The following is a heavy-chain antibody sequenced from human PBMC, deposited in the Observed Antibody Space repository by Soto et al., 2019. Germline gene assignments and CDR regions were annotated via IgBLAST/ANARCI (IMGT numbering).Heavy chain of an antibody. CDR1: GGTFSSYA. J-gene: IGHJ4*02. V-gene: IGHV1-69*01. Sequence: QVQLVQSGAEVKKPGSSVKVSCKASGGTFSSYAISWVRQAPGQGLEWMGGIIPIFGTANYAQKLQGRVTITADESTSTAYMELSSLRSEDTALYYCARDRRDCSGGSCYSPYRFDYWGQGTLVTVSS. D-gene: IGHD2-15*01. CDR3: ARDRRDCSGGSCYSPYRFDY. CDR2: IIPIFGTA.